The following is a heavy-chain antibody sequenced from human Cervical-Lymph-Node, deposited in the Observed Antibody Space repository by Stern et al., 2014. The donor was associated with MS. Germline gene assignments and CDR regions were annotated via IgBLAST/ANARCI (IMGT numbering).Heavy chain of an antibody. CDR2: IDDSGCD. J-gene: IGHJ6*02. D-gene: IGHD2-15*01. V-gene: IGHV4-61*01. CDR1: GVSVSSGSYY. Sequence: QVQLQESGPGLVKPSGTLCLTCTASGVSVSSGSYYWSWTRPPPGKGWEWIRSIDDSGCDNCNHSLKSPVTISVATSKNQFSLKLSSVTAADTAVYYCARMADCSGGNCHPYYGMDVWGQGTTVAVS. CDR3: ARMADCSGGNCHPYYGMDV.